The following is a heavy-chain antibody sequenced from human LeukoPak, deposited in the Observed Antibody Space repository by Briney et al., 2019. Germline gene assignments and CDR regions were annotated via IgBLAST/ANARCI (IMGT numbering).Heavy chain of an antibody. CDR1: EFTFSDYG. CDR2: ISYDGSNK. Sequence: GRSLRLSCAASEFTFSDYGMHWVRQAPGKGLEWVAAISYDGSNKYYADSVKGRFTISRDNSKNTLYLQMNSLRAEDTALYYCARDSDHYDSSGYFLGIMEGPYWGQGTLVTVSS. D-gene: IGHD3-22*01. J-gene: IGHJ4*02. V-gene: IGHV3-30*03. CDR3: ARDSDHYDSSGYFLGIMEGPY.